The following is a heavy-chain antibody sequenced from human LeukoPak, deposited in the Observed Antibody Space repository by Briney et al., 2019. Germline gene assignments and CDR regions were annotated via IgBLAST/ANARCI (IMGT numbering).Heavy chain of an antibody. CDR2: IHYNGIT. Sequence: TSETLSLTCTVSGDSISSGDYYWTWIRQPPGKGLEWIGYIHYNGITYYNPSLKSRVIISVDQPKKQFSLKLSSVTAADTAVYYCAGAVTGYYLSHYYFPYWGRGTLVTVSS. CDR1: GDSISSGDYY. J-gene: IGHJ4*02. CDR3: AGAVTGYYLSHYYFPY. D-gene: IGHD3-9*01. V-gene: IGHV4-30-4*01.